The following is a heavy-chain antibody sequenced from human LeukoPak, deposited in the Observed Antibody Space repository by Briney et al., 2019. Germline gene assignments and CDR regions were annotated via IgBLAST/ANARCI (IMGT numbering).Heavy chain of an antibody. V-gene: IGHV3-21*01. CDR1: GFTFSSYS. Sequence: PGGSLRLSYAASGFTFSSYSLNWVRQAPGKGLEWVSSISNSSSYKYYADSVKGRFTISRDNAKNSLYLQMNSLRAEDTAVYYCARAPYYGSGSEGWFDPWGQGTLVTVSS. CDR3: ARAPYYGSGSEGWFDP. D-gene: IGHD3-10*01. CDR2: ISNSSSYK. J-gene: IGHJ5*02.